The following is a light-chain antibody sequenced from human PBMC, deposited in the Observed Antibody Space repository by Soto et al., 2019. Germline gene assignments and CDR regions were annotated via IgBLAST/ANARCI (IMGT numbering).Light chain of an antibody. CDR2: DAS. Sequence: EIALSQSPATLSLYPGERATLSCRASQSVSSYLAWYQQKPGQAPRLLIYDASNRATGIPARFSGSGSGTDFTLTISSLEPEDFAVYYCQQYNNWPPITFGQGTRLEIK. V-gene: IGKV3-11*01. CDR1: QSVSSY. J-gene: IGKJ5*01. CDR3: QQYNNWPPIT.